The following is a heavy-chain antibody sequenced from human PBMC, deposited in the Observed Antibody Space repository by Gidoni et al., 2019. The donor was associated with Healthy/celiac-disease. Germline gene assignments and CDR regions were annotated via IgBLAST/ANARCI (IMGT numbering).Heavy chain of an antibody. V-gene: IGHV4-4*07. Sequence: QVQLPGVGPGLVKPSETLSLTCTVSGGSICSYYWSWIRQPAGKGLEWIGRIYTSGSTNYNPSLKSRVTMSVDTSKNQFSLKLSSVTAADTAVYYCARDTEVGTIFGVPIEGYYYYGMDVWGQGTTVTVSS. D-gene: IGHD3-3*01. CDR3: ARDTEVGTIFGVPIEGYYYYGMDV. J-gene: IGHJ6*02. CDR1: GGSICSYY. CDR2: IYTSGST.